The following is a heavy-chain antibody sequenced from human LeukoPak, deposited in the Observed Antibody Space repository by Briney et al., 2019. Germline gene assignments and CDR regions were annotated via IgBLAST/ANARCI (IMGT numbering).Heavy chain of an antibody. J-gene: IGHJ5*02. CDR1: GGSISSGYY. V-gene: IGHV4-38-2*01. Sequence: PSETLSLTCAVSGGSISSGYYWGWIRQPPGKGLEWIGSIYHSGSTYYNPSLKSRVTISVDTSKNQFSLKLSSVTAADTAVYYCARVGVLLWFGELLTRNWFDPWGQGTLVTVSS. D-gene: IGHD3-10*01. CDR2: IYHSGST. CDR3: ARVGVLLWFGELLTRNWFDP.